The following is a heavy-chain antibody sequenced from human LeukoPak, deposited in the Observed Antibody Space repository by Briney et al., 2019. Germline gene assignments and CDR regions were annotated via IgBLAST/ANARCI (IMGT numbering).Heavy chain of an antibody. CDR2: IYSGVGT. D-gene: IGHD6-13*01. CDR1: GLTFSNYA. CDR3: VRAENGMDV. J-gene: IGHJ6*02. V-gene: IGHV3-23*05. Sequence: GGSLRLSCAASGLTFSNYAMNWVRQASGKGLEWVSAIYSGVGTNYADSVKGRFTISRDNSRNTLYLQMNSLRAEDTAVYYCVRAENGMDVWGRGTAVTVS.